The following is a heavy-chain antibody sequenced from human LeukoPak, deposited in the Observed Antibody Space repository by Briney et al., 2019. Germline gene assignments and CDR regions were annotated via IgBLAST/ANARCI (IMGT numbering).Heavy chain of an antibody. CDR1: GFTFSSYS. CDR2: IVGSSGYI. D-gene: IGHD3-22*01. J-gene: IGHJ4*02. V-gene: IGHV3-21*01. CDR3: STHCYYYDTGGRCDY. Sequence: GGSLRLSCAASGFTFSSYSMNWVRQAPGKGLEWVSSIVGSSGYIYYADSVRGRFTISRDNAKNSLYLQMNSLRVEDTAVYYCSTHCYYYDTGGRCDYWGQGTLVTVSS.